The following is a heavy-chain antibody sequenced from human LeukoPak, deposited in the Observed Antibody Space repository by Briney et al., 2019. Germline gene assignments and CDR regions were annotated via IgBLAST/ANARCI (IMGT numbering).Heavy chain of an antibody. CDR1: GFTFSSYW. Sequence: GGSLRLSCAASGFTFSSYWMSWVRQAPGKGLEWVANIKQDGSEKYYVDSVKGRFTISRDNAKNSLYLQMNSLRAEDTAVYYCASDGGIPGWFGEYFDYWGQGTLVTVSS. J-gene: IGHJ4*02. CDR3: ASDGGIPGWFGEYFDY. CDR2: IKQDGSEK. D-gene: IGHD3-10*01. V-gene: IGHV3-7*01.